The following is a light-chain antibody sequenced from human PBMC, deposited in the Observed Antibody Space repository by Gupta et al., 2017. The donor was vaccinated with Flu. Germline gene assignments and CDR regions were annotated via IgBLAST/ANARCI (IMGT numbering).Light chain of an antibody. Sequence: IVLTLSPGTLSLSAGERATLSCRASQNVRSNFLAWYQQKPGQAPRLLISAASSRATGIPDRFSGSGSGTDFTLTINRLEPEDFAVYYCQQYHNSPITFGQGTRLEI. CDR3: QQYHNSPIT. CDR1: QNVRSNF. V-gene: IGKV3-20*01. CDR2: AAS. J-gene: IGKJ5*01.